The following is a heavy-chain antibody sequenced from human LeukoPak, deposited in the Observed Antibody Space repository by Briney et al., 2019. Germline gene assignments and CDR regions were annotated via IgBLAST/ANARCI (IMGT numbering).Heavy chain of an antibody. D-gene: IGHD5/OR15-5a*01. CDR2: ISSDGRDK. J-gene: IGHJ4*02. Sequence: TGGSLRLSCAASGFTFSSYAIHWVRQAPGKGLEWVAVISSDGRDKHHADSVKGRFTISRDNSKNTLYLQTNSLRAEDTAVYYCARDLRRFAAYYFDYWGQGTLVTVSS. V-gene: IGHV3-30*03. CDR3: ARDLRRFAAYYFDY. CDR1: GFTFSSYA.